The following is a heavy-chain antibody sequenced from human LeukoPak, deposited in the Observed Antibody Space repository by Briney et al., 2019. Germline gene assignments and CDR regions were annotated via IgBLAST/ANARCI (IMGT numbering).Heavy chain of an antibody. V-gene: IGHV3-7*01. CDR2: IKQDGSER. Sequence: GGSLRLSCATSGFTFSTYWKSWVRQAPGKGLEWVANIKQDGSERYYVDSVKGRFTISRDNAKSSLYLQMNNLRAGDTGVYYCAREGSRSYWGQGTLVTVSS. CDR3: AREGSRSY. J-gene: IGHJ4*02. CDR1: GFTFSTYW.